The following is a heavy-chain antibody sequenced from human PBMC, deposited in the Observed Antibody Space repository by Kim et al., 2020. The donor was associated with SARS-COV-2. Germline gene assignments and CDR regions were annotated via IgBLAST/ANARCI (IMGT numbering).Heavy chain of an antibody. Sequence: GGSLRLSCAASGFTVSSNYMSWVRQAPGKGLEWVSVIYSGGSTYYADSVKGRFTISRDNSKNTLYLQMNSLRAEDTAVYYCASHKVVPARYYYYGMDVWGQGTTDTVSS. CDR2: IYSGGST. D-gene: IGHD2-2*01. CDR1: GFTVSSNY. V-gene: IGHV3-53*01. CDR3: ASHKVVPARYYYYGMDV. J-gene: IGHJ6*02.